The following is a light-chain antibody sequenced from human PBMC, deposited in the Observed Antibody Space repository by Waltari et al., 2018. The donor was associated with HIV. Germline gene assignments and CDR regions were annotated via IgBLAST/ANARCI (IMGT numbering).Light chain of an antibody. V-gene: IGLV1-44*01. Sequence: QSVLTQPPSLSAAPGHKINISCSGGGPHIGSRTVHWYQQLPSRAPKLIIDHDHRRPSGVSDRFTASKSGTSASLFISKLQAADEATYYCAAWDDSLSGFVFGGGT. CDR3: AAWDDSLSGFV. J-gene: IGLJ3*02. CDR2: HDH. CDR1: GPHIGSRT.